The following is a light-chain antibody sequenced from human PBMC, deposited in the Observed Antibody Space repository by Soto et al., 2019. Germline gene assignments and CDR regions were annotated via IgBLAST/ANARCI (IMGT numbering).Light chain of an antibody. Sequence: QSVLTQPPSVSAAPGQTVTISCSGSSSNIGNNYVSWYQHLPGTAPKLLIYDNNKRPSGIPDQFSGSKSGTSATLGITGLQTGDEADYYCGKWDSSLSSGVFGGGTKLTVL. CDR3: GKWDSSLSSGV. CDR1: SSNIGNNY. J-gene: IGLJ3*02. CDR2: DNN. V-gene: IGLV1-51*01.